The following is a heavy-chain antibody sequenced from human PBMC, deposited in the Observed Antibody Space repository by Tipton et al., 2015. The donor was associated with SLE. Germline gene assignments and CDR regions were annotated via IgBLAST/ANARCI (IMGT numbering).Heavy chain of an antibody. CDR3: ARAGIAVAGKRGAFDI. J-gene: IGHJ3*02. CDR2: IYYSGST. V-gene: IGHV4-39*07. CDR1: GGSISSSSYY. Sequence: TLSLTCTVSGGSISSSSYYWGWIRQPPGKGLEWIGSIYYSGSTYYNPSLKSRVTISVDTSKNQFSLKLSSVTAADTAVYYCARAGIAVAGKRGAFDIWGQGTMVTVSS. D-gene: IGHD6-19*01.